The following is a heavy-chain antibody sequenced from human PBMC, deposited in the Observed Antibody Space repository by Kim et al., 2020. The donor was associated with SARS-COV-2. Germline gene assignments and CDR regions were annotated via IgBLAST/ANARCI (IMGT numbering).Heavy chain of an antibody. CDR2: SGGST. D-gene: IGHD3-10*01. V-gene: IGHV3-66*04. CDR3: ARHFGDY. Sequence: SGGSTYSADSVKGRFTISRDNSKNTLYLQMNSLRAEDTAVYYCARHFGDYWGQGTLVTVSS. J-gene: IGHJ4*02.